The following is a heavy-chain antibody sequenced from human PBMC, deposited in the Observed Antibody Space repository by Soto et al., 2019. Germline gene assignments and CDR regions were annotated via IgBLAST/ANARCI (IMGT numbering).Heavy chain of an antibody. V-gene: IGHV3-11*01. Sequence: GGSLRLSCAASGFTFSDYYMSWIRQAPGKGLEWVSYISSSGSTIYYVDSVKGRFTISRDNAKNSLYLQMNSLRAEDTAVYYCARSHYYDSSGYHYDAFDIWGQGTMVTVSS. CDR2: ISSSGSTI. CDR1: GFTFSDYY. J-gene: IGHJ3*02. CDR3: ARSHYYDSSGYHYDAFDI. D-gene: IGHD3-22*01.